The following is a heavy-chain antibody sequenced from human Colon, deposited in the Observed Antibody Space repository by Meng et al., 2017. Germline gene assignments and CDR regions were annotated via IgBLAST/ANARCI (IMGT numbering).Heavy chain of an antibody. V-gene: IGHV3-74*01. CDR2: VNPEGNIP. Sequence: GESLKISCAASGFTFTGHWMHWVRQAPGQGLVWVSRVNPEGNIPDYADSAKGRFIILRDNAKSTVYLQLNSLRVEDMAVYYCTNDRLTHWGQGTLVTVSS. CDR3: TNDRLTH. D-gene: IGHD1-1*01. CDR1: GFTFTGHW. J-gene: IGHJ1*01.